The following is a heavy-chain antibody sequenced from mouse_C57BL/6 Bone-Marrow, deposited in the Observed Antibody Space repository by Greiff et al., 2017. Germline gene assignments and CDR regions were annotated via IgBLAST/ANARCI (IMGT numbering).Heavy chain of an antibody. J-gene: IGHJ4*01. CDR3: ARVGFYYGSGHYAMDY. D-gene: IGHD1-1*01. CDR1: GYSFTSYW. V-gene: IGHV1-69*01. CDR2: IDPSDSYT. Sequence: QVQLQQPGAELVMPVASVKLSCKASGYSFTSYWMHWVKQRPGPGLEWIGEIDPSDSYTIYNQTFRGKSTLTVDKSSSTAYMQLSSLTSEDSAVYYCARVGFYYGSGHYAMDYWGQGTSVSVFS.